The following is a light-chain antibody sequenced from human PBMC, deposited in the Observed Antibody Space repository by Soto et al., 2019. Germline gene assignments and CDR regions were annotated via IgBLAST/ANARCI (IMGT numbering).Light chain of an antibody. Sequence: QAVVTQEPSFSVSPGRTVTLTCGLSSGSVSTSYYPSWYQQTPGQAPRTLIYSTNTRSSGVPDRFSGSILGNKAALTITGAQADDDSDYYRVLYTGSGIGVFGGGTKLTVL. CDR3: VLYTGSGIGV. J-gene: IGLJ3*02. V-gene: IGLV8-61*01. CDR1: SGSVSTSYY. CDR2: STN.